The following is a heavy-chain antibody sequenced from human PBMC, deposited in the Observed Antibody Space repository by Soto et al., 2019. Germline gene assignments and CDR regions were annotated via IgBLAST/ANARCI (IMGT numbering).Heavy chain of an antibody. J-gene: IGHJ4*02. V-gene: IGHV4-34*01. Sequence: SETLSLTCAVYGGSFSVYYWSWIRQPPGKGLEWIGEVKHSGSTNYNPSQKSRVTISADTSKNQFSLKLSSVTAADTAVYYCAKRGRFLSYFDYWGQGTLVTVSS. CDR2: VKHSGST. D-gene: IGHD3-3*01. CDR3: AKRGRFLSYFDY. CDR1: GGSFSVYY.